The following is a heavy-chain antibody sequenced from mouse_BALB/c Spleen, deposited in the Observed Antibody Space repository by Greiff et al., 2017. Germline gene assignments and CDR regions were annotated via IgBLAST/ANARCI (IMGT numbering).Heavy chain of an antibody. V-gene: IGHV3-2*02. CDR1: GYSITSDYA. J-gene: IGHJ3*01. Sequence: EVMLVESGPGLVKPSQSLSLTCTVTGYSITSDYAWNWIRQFPGNKLEWMGYISYSGSTSYNPSLKSRISITRDTSKNQFFLQLNSVTTEDTATYYCARGCFAYWGQGTLVTVSA. CDR2: ISYSGST. CDR3: ARGCFAY.